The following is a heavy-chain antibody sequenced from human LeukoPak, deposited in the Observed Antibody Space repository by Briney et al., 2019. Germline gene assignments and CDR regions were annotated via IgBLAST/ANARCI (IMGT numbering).Heavy chain of an antibody. D-gene: IGHD3-10*02. Sequence: GGSLRLSCAASGFTFSSYSMNWVRQAPGKGLEWVSGINWNGGSTGYADSVKDRFTISRDNAKNSLYLQMNSLRAEDTAVYYCAELGITMIGGVWGKGTTVTISS. CDR2: INWNGGST. CDR3: AELGITMIGGV. CDR1: GFTFSSYS. J-gene: IGHJ6*04. V-gene: IGHV3-20*04.